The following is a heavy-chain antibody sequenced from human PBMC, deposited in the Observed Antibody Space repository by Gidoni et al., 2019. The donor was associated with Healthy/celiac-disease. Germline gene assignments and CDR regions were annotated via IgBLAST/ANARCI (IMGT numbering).Heavy chain of an antibody. D-gene: IGHD5-18*01. Sequence: QVQLVHSGAEVQQPEASVKVSCHVSGYTLTELSMHWVRQAPGKGLEWRGGFDPEDGETIYAQKFQGRVNMTEDTSKDTAYMERSSLRSEDTAVYYGAGGIQAMADNWFDPWGQGTLVTVSS. J-gene: IGHJ5*02. CDR3: AGGIQAMADNWFDP. CDR1: GYTLTELS. CDR2: FDPEDGET. V-gene: IGHV1-24*01.